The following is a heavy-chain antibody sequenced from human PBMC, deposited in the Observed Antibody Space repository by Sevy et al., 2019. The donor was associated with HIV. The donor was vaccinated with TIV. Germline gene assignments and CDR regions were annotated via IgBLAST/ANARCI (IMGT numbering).Heavy chain of an antibody. V-gene: IGHV1-24*01. CDR2: FDPEDGDPEVGKT. CDR1: GYTLTQFS. J-gene: IGHJ4*02. D-gene: IGHD3-22*01. CDR3: ATTKDYYDSSGYPFDY. Sequence: ASVKVSCKVSGYTLTQFSMHWVRQAPGKGLEWMTTFDPEDGDPEVGKTIYEQKFLGRVTRAEDTSTDTAYMELSNLRSDDTAVYYCATTKDYYDSSGYPFDYWGQGTLVTVSS.